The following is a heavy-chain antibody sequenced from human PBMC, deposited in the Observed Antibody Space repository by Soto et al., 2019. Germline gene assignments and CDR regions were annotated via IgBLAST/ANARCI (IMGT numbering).Heavy chain of an antibody. V-gene: IGHV4-39*01. D-gene: IGHD2-15*01. CDR1: GGSISSSSYY. Sequence: SETLSLTCTVSGGSISSSSYYWGWIRQPPGKGLEWIGSIYYSGSTYYNPSLKSRVTISVDTSKNQFSLKLSSVTAADTAVYYCARHVGYCSGGSCRVDYWGQGTLVTVS. CDR3: ARHVGYCSGGSCRVDY. J-gene: IGHJ4*02. CDR2: IYYSGST.